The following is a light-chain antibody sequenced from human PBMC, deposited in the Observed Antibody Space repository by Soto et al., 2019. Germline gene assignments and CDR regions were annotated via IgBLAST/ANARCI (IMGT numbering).Light chain of an antibody. J-gene: IGKJ5*01. CDR3: QQYYTTPAIT. CDR2: GAS. V-gene: IGKV3-15*01. Sequence: EIVMTQSPATLSVSPGERATLSCRASQSVSSSLAWYQQKPGQAPRLLIYGASTRATGIPARFSGSGSGTDFTLTISSLQAEDVAVYYCQQYYTTPAITFGQGTRLEIK. CDR1: QSVSSS.